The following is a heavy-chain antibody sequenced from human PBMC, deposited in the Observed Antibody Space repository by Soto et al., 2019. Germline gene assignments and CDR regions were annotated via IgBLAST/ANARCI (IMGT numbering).Heavy chain of an antibody. V-gene: IGHV4-59*01. CDR3: ARPHGGSSGCDNWFDP. CDR1: GGSISSYY. D-gene: IGHD6-25*01. J-gene: IGHJ5*02. Sequence: SETLSLTCTVSGGSISSYYWSWIRQPPGKGLERIGYIYYSGSTNYNPSLKSRVTISVDTSKNQFSLKLSSVTAADTAVYYCARPHGGSSGCDNWFDPWGQGTLVTVS. CDR2: IYYSGST.